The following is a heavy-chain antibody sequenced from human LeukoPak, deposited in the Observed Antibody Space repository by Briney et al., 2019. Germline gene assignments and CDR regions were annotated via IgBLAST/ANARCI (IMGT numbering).Heavy chain of an antibody. V-gene: IGHV4-4*07. CDR2: IYTSGST. J-gene: IGHJ6*03. CDR3: ARDLSNRGRDYYYYMDV. D-gene: IGHD7-27*01. Sequence: SETLSLTCTVSGGSISTYYWSWIRQPAGKGLEWIGRIYTSGSTNYNPSLKSRITMSVDTSKNQFSLKLSSVTAADTAVYYCARDLSNRGRDYYYYMDVWGKGTTVTVSS. CDR1: GGSISTYY.